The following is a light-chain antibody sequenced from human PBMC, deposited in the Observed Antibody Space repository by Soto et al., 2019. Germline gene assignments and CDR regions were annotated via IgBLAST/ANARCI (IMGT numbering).Light chain of an antibody. V-gene: IGKV3-15*01. CDR1: QSISNT. Sequence: EIVMTHSPATLSLSPGGRATLSCRASQSISNTLDWYQQKPGQAPRLLIHDASTRAPGFPARFSGSGSGTDFTLTISSLQSEDFAVYYCQQYDNWPWTFGEGTKVDIK. CDR2: DAS. J-gene: IGKJ1*01. CDR3: QQYDNWPWT.